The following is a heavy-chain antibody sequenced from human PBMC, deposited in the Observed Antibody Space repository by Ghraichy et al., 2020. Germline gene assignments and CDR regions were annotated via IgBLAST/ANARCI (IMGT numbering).Heavy chain of an antibody. V-gene: IGHV3-23*01. D-gene: IGHD3-10*01. CDR3: AKDQQYYYGSGGNMGGLDY. Sequence: GESLNISCAASGSGFTFNSYAMTWVRQAPGKGLEWLSSISGSDGSTYYADSVKGRFTISRDNSKNTLYLQMNSLRAEDTAVYYCAKDQQYYYGSGGNMGGLDYWGQGTLATVSS. J-gene: IGHJ4*02. CDR2: ISGSDGST. CDR1: GSGFTFNSYA.